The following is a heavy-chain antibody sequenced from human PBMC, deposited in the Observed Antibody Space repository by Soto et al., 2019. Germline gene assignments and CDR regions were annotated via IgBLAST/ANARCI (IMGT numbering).Heavy chain of an antibody. CDR3: ARVPYGGSYWREFDY. Sequence: GVSLRLSCAASGFTFSSYSMNWVRQAPGKGLEWVSSIFISSSYIYYADSVKGRFTISRDNAKNSLYLQMNSLRADDTAVYYCARVPYGGSYWREFDYWGQGTLVTVSS. J-gene: IGHJ4*02. CDR2: IFISSSYI. CDR1: GFTFSSYS. D-gene: IGHD1-26*01. V-gene: IGHV3-21*01.